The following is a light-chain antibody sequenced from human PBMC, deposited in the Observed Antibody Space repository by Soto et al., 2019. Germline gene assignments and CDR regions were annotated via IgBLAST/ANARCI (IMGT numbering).Light chain of an antibody. CDR2: WAS. J-gene: IGKJ1*01. V-gene: IGKV4-1*01. CDR1: QSLFYSPNNKNY. Sequence: DIVMTQSPDSLAVSLGERATIDCKSSQSLFYSPNNKNYLAWYQQKPGQPPKLLIYWASTRESGVPDRFTVSGSGTDFTLTISSLQAEDVAVYYCQQYYDAPQTFGRGTKVEIK. CDR3: QQYYDAPQT.